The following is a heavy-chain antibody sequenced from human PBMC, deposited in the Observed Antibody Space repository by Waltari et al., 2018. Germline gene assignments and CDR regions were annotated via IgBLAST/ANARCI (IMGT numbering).Heavy chain of an antibody. CDR3: ARSGGGTTSFGVAE. V-gene: IGHV1-2*06. Sequence: QVQLVQSGAEVKKSGASVKVSCKASGYTFTDLFIHWVRQAPGQGLEWLGRINPKGGDTSYAQRFQGRVTITGDTSISTAYMEVTGLRSDDTAIYYCARSGGGTTSFGVAEWGQGSLVTVSS. J-gene: IGHJ4*02. D-gene: IGHD3-3*01. CDR1: GYTFTDLF. CDR2: INPKGGDT.